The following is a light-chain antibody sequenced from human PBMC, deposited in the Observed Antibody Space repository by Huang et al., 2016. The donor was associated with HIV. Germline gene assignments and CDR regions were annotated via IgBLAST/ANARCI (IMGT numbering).Light chain of an antibody. V-gene: IGKV1-5*01. CDR2: GAS. CDR3: QQYGGYPYT. Sequence: DIRMTQSPSTLSASVGDRITITGRASQTISTWLAWFQQKPGEAPRLLIYGASTLETGGPSRFSGSGSGTHFTLTIASLQPEDFVTYYCQQYGGYPYTFGQGTKVEMK. J-gene: IGKJ2*01. CDR1: QTISTW.